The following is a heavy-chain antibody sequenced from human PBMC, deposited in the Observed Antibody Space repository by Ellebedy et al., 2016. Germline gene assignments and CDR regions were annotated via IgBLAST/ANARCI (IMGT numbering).Heavy chain of an antibody. J-gene: IGHJ4*02. V-gene: IGHV3-23*01. D-gene: IGHD2-21*01. CDR3: RQGHYSHY. CDR1: ELNLGNYF. Sequence: GESLKISCTASELNLGNYFMSWVRQAPGKGLEWVSTINGGGYTTYFADSVRGRFAISRDNSANTLYLQMSSLRPEDTALYYCRQGHYSHYWGQGTLVTVSS. CDR2: INGGGYTT.